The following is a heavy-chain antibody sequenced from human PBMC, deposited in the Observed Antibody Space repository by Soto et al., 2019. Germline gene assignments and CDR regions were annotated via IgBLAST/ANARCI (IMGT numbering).Heavy chain of an antibody. D-gene: IGHD3-10*01. Sequence: GESLKISCKGSGYSFTSYWISWVRQMPGKGLEWMGRIDPSDSYTNYSPSFQGHVTTSADKSISTAYLQWSSLKASDTAMYYCARDRPQGEAPLYGMDVWGQGTTVTVSS. CDR2: IDPSDSYT. J-gene: IGHJ6*02. CDR1: GYSFTSYW. V-gene: IGHV5-10-1*01. CDR3: ARDRPQGEAPLYGMDV.